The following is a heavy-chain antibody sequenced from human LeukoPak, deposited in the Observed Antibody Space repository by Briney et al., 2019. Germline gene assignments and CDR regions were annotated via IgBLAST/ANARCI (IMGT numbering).Heavy chain of an antibody. Sequence: ASVKVSCKASGGTFSSYAICWVRQAPGQGLEWMGWMSPNSGDTGYAQKFQGRVSMTRDTSISTAYTELSSLRSEDTAVYYCASNPPNTGDFYYWGLGSLVTVSS. V-gene: IGHV1-8*02. CDR3: ASNPPNTGDFYY. J-gene: IGHJ4*02. CDR1: GGTFSSYA. CDR2: MSPNSGDT. D-gene: IGHD1-1*01.